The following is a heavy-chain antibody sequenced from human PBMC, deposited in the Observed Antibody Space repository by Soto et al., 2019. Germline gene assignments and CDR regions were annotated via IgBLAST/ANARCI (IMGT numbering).Heavy chain of an antibody. CDR1: GGTFSSYT. V-gene: IGHV1-69*02. J-gene: IGHJ5*02. CDR2: IIPILGIA. CDR3: AWGIDGPNGFDP. Sequence: QVKLVQSGAEVKKPGSSVKVSCKASGGTFSSYTISWVRQAPGQGLEWMGRIIPILGIANYEQKFQGRVTITADKSTSTAYMELSSLRSEDTAVDYCAWGIDGPNGFDPWGQGTLVTVSS. D-gene: IGHD3-16*01.